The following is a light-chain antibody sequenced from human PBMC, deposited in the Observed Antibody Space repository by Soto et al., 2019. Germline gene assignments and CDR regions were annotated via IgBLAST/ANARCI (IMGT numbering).Light chain of an antibody. J-gene: IGKJ5*01. CDR3: QQRSNWIT. CDR2: DAS. Sequence: EIVLTQSPDTLSLSPGERSTLSCMASQSVRSNYLAWYQQKPGQAPSLLIYDASYRATGIPARLSGSGSGTDFILTISSLEPEDFAIYYCQQRSNWITFGQGTRLEIK. V-gene: IGKV3-11*01. CDR1: QSVRSNY.